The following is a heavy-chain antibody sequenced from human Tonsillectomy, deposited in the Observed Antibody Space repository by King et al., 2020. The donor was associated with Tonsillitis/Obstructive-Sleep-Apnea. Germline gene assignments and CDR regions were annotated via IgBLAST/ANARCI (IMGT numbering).Heavy chain of an antibody. CDR2: INHSGST. Sequence: VQLQQWGAGLLKPSETLSLTCAVYGESFSGYYWSWIRQPPGKGLEWIGEINHSGSTNYNPSLKSRVTISVDTSKNQFSLKLSSVTAADTAVYYCSRGREWLQWGQGILVTVSS. CDR1: GESFSGYY. CDR3: SRGREWLQ. D-gene: IGHD3-3*01. V-gene: IGHV4-34*01. J-gene: IGHJ4*02.